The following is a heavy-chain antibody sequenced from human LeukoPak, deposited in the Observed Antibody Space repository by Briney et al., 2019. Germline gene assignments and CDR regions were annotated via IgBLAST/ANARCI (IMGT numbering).Heavy chain of an antibody. D-gene: IGHD4-17*01. J-gene: IGHJ6*02. CDR2: ISSSSRYI. CDR3: ARDGTTVSTQGLYYYYGMDV. V-gene: IGHV3-21*01. CDR1: RFTPCSHS. Sequence: VGSLRPFCAVSRFTPCSHSLNRVRQAPGQGLEWVSSISSSSRYISHTDSVKGRFTISRDNAKNSLYLEMNSLRAEDTDVYYCARDGTTVSTQGLYYYYGMDVWGQGTTVTVSS.